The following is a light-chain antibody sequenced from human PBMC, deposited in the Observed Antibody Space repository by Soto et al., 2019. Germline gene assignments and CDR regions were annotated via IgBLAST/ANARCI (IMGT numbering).Light chain of an antibody. J-gene: IGKJ4*01. CDR3: QHRSNWPLT. Sequence: EIVLTQSPATLSLSPGERATLSCRASQSVSSYLAWYQQKPGQAPRLLIYDAYNRSTGTPARFSGSGSGTDFTLTISSLEPEDFAVYYCQHRSNWPLTFGGGTKVEIK. CDR2: DAY. CDR1: QSVSSY. V-gene: IGKV3-11*01.